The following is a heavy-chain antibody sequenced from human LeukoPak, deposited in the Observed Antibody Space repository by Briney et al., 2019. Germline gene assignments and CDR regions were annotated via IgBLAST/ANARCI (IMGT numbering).Heavy chain of an antibody. V-gene: IGHV4-30-4*01. J-gene: IGHJ4*02. CDR2: IYYSGST. D-gene: IGHD3-16*01. Sequence: SETLSLTCTVSGGSISSGDYFWSWIRQPPGKGLECIAYIYYSGSTYYNPSLKSRVTISVDTSKNQFSLKLSSVTAADTAVYYCARVGGDHLFDYWGQGTLVTVSS. CDR3: ARVGGDHLFDY. CDR1: GGSISSGDYF.